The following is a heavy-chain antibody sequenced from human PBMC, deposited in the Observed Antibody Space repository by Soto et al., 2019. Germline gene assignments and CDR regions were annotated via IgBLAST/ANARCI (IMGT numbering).Heavy chain of an antibody. J-gene: IGHJ5*02. D-gene: IGHD2-2*03. CDR1: GFTFSGYA. CDR3: AKAQAGGWIRHGYDR. V-gene: IGHV3-23*01. CDR2: ISNSGGST. Sequence: EVQLLESGGDLVQPGGSLRLSCAASGFTFSGYAMSWVRQAPGKGLEWVSGISNSGGSTFYADSVKGRFTISRDNSENTLHQPMNSLKDEDTTGYFGAKAQAGGWIRHGYDRWGQGARVDVAA.